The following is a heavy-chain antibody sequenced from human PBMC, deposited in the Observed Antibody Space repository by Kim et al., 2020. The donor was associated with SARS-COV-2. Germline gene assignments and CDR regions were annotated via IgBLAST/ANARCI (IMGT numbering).Heavy chain of an antibody. J-gene: IGHJ6*02. Sequence: VKGRLTSSRDNAKNSLYLQMNSLGAEDTAVYYCAREWWELPQPYYYGMDVWGQGTTVTVSS. D-gene: IGHD1-26*01. CDR3: AREWWELPQPYYYGMDV. V-gene: IGHV3-11*01.